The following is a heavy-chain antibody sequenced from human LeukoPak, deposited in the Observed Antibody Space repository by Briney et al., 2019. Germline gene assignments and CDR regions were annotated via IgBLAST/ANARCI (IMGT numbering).Heavy chain of an antibody. J-gene: IGHJ4*02. D-gene: IGHD4/OR15-4a*01. Sequence: GGSLRLSCAASGFTFSSYSMNWVRQAPGKGLEWVSSISSSSYIYSADSVKGRFTISRDNAKNSLYLQMNSLRAEDTAVYYCARGVYLTKNFDYWGQGTLVTVSS. CDR1: GFTFSSYS. V-gene: IGHV3-21*01. CDR2: ISSSSYI. CDR3: ARGVYLTKNFDY.